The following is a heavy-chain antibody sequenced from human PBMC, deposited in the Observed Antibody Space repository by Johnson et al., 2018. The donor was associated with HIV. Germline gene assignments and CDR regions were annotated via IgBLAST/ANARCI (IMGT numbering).Heavy chain of an antibody. Sequence: QVQLVESGGGLIQPGGSLRLSCAASGFTFSSYAIHWVRQAPGKGLEWVAIISYDGSNKYYADSVKGRFTISRDNSRDTVHLQMNSLRSEDTAVYYCASRGREIVAAGILGAFDIWGQGTMVTVSS. CDR1: GFTFSSYA. J-gene: IGHJ3*02. CDR2: ISYDGSNK. V-gene: IGHV3-30*14. D-gene: IGHD6-13*01. CDR3: ASRGREIVAAGILGAFDI.